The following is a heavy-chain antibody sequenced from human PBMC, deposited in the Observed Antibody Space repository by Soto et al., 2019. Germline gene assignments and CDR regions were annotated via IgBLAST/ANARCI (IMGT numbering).Heavy chain of an antibody. CDR1: GSSFRDYY. V-gene: IGHV3-11*05. CDR3: TGGQDNPAVNFDY. J-gene: IGHJ4*02. Sequence: QVQLVESGGGLVQPGGSLRLSCAASGSSFRDYYMSWIRQSPGKGLEWLSYITSSSSYTHYADSVKGRFTISRDNAKNSLYLQMNSLRAEDTAVYYCTGGQDNPAVNFDYWGQGTPVTVSS. D-gene: IGHD1-1*01. CDR2: ITSSSSYT.